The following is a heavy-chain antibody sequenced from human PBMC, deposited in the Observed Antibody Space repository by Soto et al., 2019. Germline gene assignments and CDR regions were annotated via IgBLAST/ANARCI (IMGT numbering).Heavy chain of an antibody. CDR2: ISGSGGST. CDR1: GFTFSSYA. CDR3: AKDRVGDYGDYSDRDY. Sequence: EVQLLESGGGLVQPGGSLRLSCAASGFTFSSYAMSWVRQAPGKGLEWVSAISGSGGSTYYADSVKGRFTISRDNSKNTLYLQMNSLRAEDTAVYYCAKDRVGDYGDYSDRDYWGQGTLVTVSS. J-gene: IGHJ4*02. D-gene: IGHD4-17*01. V-gene: IGHV3-23*01.